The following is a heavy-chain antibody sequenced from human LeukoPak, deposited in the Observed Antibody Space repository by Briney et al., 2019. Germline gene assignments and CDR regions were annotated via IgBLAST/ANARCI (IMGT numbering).Heavy chain of an antibody. CDR2: IIPILGIA. Sequence: SVKVSCKASGGTFSSYTISWVRQAPGQGLEWIGRIIPILGIANYAQKFQGRVTITADESTSTAYMELSSLRSEDTAVYYCARGGIVVVRGKNWFDPWGQGTLVTVSS. CDR3: ARGGIVVVRGKNWFDP. D-gene: IGHD2-2*01. CDR1: GGTFSSYT. V-gene: IGHV1-69*02. J-gene: IGHJ5*02.